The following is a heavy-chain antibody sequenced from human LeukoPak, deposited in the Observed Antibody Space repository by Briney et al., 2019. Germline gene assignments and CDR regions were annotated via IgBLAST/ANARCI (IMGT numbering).Heavy chain of an antibody. CDR1: EFTFSSYS. J-gene: IGHJ4*02. CDR3: ARDHWDILTGYYIDY. V-gene: IGHV3-21*01. CDR2: ISSSSRYL. Sequence: GGSLRLSCAASEFTFSSYSMNWVRQAPGKGLEWVSSISSSSRYLCYADSVKGRFTISRDNAKNSLYLQMNSLRAEDTAVYYCARDHWDILTGYYIDYWGQGTLVTVSS. D-gene: IGHD3-9*01.